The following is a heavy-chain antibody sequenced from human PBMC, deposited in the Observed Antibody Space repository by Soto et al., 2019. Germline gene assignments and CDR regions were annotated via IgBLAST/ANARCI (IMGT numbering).Heavy chain of an antibody. CDR2: IIPIFGTA. CDR1: GGTFSSYA. CDR3: AREGDIVVVPAAIRFDP. V-gene: IGHV1-69*06. D-gene: IGHD2-2*01. Sequence: ASVKVSCKASGGTFSSYAISWVRQAPGQGLEWMGGIIPIFGTANYAQKFQGRVTITADKSTSTAYMELSSLRSEDTAVYYCAREGDIVVVPAAIRFDPWGQGTLVTVSS. J-gene: IGHJ5*02.